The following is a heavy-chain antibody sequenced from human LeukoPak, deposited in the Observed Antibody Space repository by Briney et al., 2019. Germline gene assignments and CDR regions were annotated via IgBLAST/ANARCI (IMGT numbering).Heavy chain of an antibody. V-gene: IGHV3-74*01. CDR3: QRDFMTAAGIH. D-gene: IGHD6-13*01. Sequence: GGSLRLSCVASGFTLSSYWMHWVRQAPGKGLVWASGINYDGSDTRYADTVKGRFTISRDNAKNTLYLQINNLRAEDTAVYYCQRDFMTAAGIHWGQGTLVSVSS. CDR1: GFTLSSYW. CDR2: INYDGSDT. J-gene: IGHJ4*02.